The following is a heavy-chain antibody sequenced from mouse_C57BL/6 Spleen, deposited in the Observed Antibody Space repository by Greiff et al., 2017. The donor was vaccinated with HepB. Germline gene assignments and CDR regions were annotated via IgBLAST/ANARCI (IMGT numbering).Heavy chain of an antibody. J-gene: IGHJ2*01. Sequence: VHVKQSGPELVKPGASVKMSCKASGYTFTDYNMHWVKQSHGKSLEWIGYINPNNGGTSYNQKFKGKATLTVNKSSSTAYMELRSLTSEDSAVYYCAREKGENYYGSSYYFDYWGQGTTLTVSS. CDR3: AREKGENYYGSSYYFDY. CDR1: GYTFTDYN. D-gene: IGHD1-1*01. V-gene: IGHV1-22*01. CDR2: INPNNGGT.